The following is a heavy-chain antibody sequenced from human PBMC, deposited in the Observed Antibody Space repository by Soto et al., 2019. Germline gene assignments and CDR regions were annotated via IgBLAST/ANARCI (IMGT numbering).Heavy chain of an antibody. V-gene: IGHV3-23*01. CDR2: MSGDGRT. CDR1: GFTFSDSV. J-gene: IGHJ4*02. CDR3: VKWHTSNFDSLPFTGFDF. D-gene: IGHD3-22*01. Sequence: PVGSLRLSCAVSGFTFSDSVMAWVRQAPGKGLEWLSVMSGDGRTRYALSVTGRFTISRDNSKNTLYLQMRSLRAEDAAAYYCVKWHTSNFDSLPFTGFDFWGQGTQVTVSS.